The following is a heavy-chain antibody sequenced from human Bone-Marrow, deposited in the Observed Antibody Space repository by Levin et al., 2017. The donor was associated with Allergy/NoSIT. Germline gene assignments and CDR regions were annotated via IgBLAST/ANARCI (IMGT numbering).Heavy chain of an antibody. J-gene: IGHJ4*02. CDR1: GFTFSSYS. D-gene: IGHD5-12*01. Sequence: GGSLRLSCAASGFTFSSYSMNWVRQAPGKGLEWVSSISSSSSYIYYADSVKGRFTISRDNAKNSLYLQMNSLRAEDTAVYYCARDNGPGHSGYDLILYYWGQGTLVTVSS. V-gene: IGHV3-21*01. CDR2: ISSSSSYI. CDR3: ARDNGPGHSGYDLILYY.